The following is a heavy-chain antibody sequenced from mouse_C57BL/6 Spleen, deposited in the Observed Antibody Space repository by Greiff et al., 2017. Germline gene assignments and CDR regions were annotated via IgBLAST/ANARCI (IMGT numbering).Heavy chain of an antibody. CDR2: IDPEDGDT. J-gene: IGHJ2*01. Sequence: EVQLQQSGAELVRPGASVKLSCTASGFNIKDYYMHWVKQRPEQGLEWIGRIDPEDGDTEYAPKFQGKATMTADTSSNTAYLQLSSLTSEDTAVYYCTTRWVEEYYFDYWGQGTTLTVSS. CDR3: TTRWVEEYYFDY. D-gene: IGHD4-1*01. V-gene: IGHV14-1*01. CDR1: GFNIKDYY.